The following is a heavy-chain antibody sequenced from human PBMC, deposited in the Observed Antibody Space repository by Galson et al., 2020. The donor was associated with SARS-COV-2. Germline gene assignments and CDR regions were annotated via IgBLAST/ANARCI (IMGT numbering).Heavy chain of an antibody. V-gene: IGHV4-31*03. CDR1: GCSISSGGYY. Sequence: SETLSLTCTVSGCSISSGGYYWSWIRQHPGMGLEWIGYIYYSGSTYYNPSLKSRVTISLDTSKNQFSLNLSSVTAADTAVYYCAGYYGSGSGWFDPWGQGTRVTVSS. J-gene: IGHJ5*02. CDR3: AGYYGSGSGWFDP. D-gene: IGHD3-10*01. CDR2: IYYSGST.